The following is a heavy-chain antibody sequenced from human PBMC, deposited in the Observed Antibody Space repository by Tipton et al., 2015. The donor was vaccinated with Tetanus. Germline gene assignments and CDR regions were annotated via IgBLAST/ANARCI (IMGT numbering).Heavy chain of an antibody. CDR3: ARIGWLQQNKPAFDI. D-gene: IGHD6-19*01. CDR1: GASISNSGYN. CDR2: IHYSGTV. Sequence: TLSLTCTVSGASISNSGYNWSWIRQFPGKGLEWIGVIHYSGTVYYNPSLKSRVTISVDTSENQFSLTLISVTAADTPVYYCARIGWLQQNKPAFDIWGQGTVVTVSS. V-gene: IGHV4-31*03. J-gene: IGHJ3*02.